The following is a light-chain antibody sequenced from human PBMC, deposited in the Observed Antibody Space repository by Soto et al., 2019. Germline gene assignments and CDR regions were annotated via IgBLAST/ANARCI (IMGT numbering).Light chain of an antibody. Sequence: DIVMTQSPDSLAVSLGERATINCKSRQSVFFNSNNKNYLSWYQQKPGHPPNLLIYWASTRGSGVPDRFSGSVSVTDFTLTISSLQAEDVEVYYCQQYYPTPPTFGQGTKLESK. V-gene: IGKV4-1*01. CDR1: QSVFFNSNNKNY. CDR3: QQYYPTPPT. J-gene: IGKJ2*01. CDR2: WAS.